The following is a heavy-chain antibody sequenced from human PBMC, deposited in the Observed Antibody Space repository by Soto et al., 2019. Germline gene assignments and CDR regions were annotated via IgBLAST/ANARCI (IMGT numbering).Heavy chain of an antibody. CDR1: GFSLTTSGVG. Sequence: QITLNESGPTVVNPTETLTLTCTFSGFSLTTSGVGVGWVRQSPGKAPEWLAFIYWDDDKRYSTSLKSRLTITKVTSKNQVVLTMANVDPADTATYYCAHRVLRAVFGLVTTTAIYFDFWGQGTPVVVSS. J-gene: IGHJ4*02. V-gene: IGHV2-5*02. CDR3: AHRVLRAVFGLVTTTAIYFDF. D-gene: IGHD3-3*01. CDR2: IYWDDDK.